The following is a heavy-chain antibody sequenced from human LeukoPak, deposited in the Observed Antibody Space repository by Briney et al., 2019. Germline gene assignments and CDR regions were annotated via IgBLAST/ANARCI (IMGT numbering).Heavy chain of an antibody. Sequence: SETLSHTCTVSGGSISSYYWSWIRQPPGKGLEWIGYIYYSGSTNYNPSLKSRVTISVDTSKNQFSLKLSSVTAADTAVYYCARASREYYYDSSGYYPFDYWGQGTLVTVSS. CDR2: IYYSGST. CDR3: ARASREYYYDSSGYYPFDY. V-gene: IGHV4-59*01. D-gene: IGHD3-22*01. CDR1: GGSISSYY. J-gene: IGHJ4*02.